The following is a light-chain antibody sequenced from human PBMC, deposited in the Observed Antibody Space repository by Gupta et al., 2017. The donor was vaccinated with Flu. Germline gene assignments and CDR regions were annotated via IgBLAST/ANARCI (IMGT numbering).Light chain of an antibody. CDR3: QQYYSTWT. V-gene: IGKV4-1*01. CDR2: WAS. J-gene: IGKJ1*01. CDR1: QSVLYSSNNKNY. Sequence: DIVMTQSPDSLAVSLGERATINCKSSQSVLYSSNNKNYFAWYQQKPGQPPKMIIYWASTRKSGVPDGFSGSGAGKDFTLTISGLQDEDVAVYYWQQYYSTWTFGQGTKVEIK.